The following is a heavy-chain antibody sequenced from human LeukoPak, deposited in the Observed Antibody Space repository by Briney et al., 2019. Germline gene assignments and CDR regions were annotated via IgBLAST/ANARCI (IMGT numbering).Heavy chain of an antibody. J-gene: IGHJ4*02. CDR3: ARVTDMITFGGVIVISGVFDY. D-gene: IGHD3-16*02. CDR2: INTDGSVT. Sequence: GGSLRLSSAASGFTFSNYGMHWVRQAPGKGLVWVSRINTDGSVTSHADSVKGRFTISRDNAKNSLYLQMNSLRAEDTAVYYCARVTDMITFGGVIVISGVFDYWGQGTLVTVSS. V-gene: IGHV3-74*01. CDR1: GFTFSNYG.